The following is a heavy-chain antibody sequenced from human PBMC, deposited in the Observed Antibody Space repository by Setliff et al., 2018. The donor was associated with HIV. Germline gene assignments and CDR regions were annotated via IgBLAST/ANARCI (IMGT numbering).Heavy chain of an antibody. CDR2: AYTGGST. D-gene: IGHD6-19*01. CDR3: AREEKLSAVAGTMYYYYAMDV. Sequence: ASETLSLTCSVSGVTISSHFWTWIRQPAGKGLEWIGRAYTGGSTNYNPSLESRVTISVDTSKNQFSLKLSSVTAADTAVYYCAREEKLSAVAGTMYYYYAMDVWGQGTTVTVSS. J-gene: IGHJ6*02. CDR1: GVTISSHF. V-gene: IGHV4-4*07.